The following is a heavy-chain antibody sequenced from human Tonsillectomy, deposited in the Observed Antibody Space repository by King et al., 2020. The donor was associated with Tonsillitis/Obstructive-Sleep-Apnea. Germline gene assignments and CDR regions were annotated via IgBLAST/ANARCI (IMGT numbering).Heavy chain of an antibody. CDR1: GFTFSSYE. J-gene: IGHJ3*02. CDR2: ISSSGSTI. Sequence: VQLVESGGGLVQPGGSLRLSCAASGFTFSSYEMNWVRQAPGKGLEWVSYISSSGSTIYYADSVKGRFTISRDNAKNSLYLQMDSLRAEDTAVYYCARDRRYAFDIWGQGTMVTVSS. V-gene: IGHV3-48*03. CDR3: ARDRRYAFDI.